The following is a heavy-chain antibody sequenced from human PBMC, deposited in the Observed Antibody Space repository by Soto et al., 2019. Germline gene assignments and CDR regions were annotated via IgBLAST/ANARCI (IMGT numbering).Heavy chain of an antibody. CDR2: IYYSGST. CDR3: ARRGLDYDILTGWAQDAFDI. V-gene: IGHV4-39*01. J-gene: IGHJ3*02. D-gene: IGHD3-9*01. CDR1: GGSISSSSYY. Sequence: PSEPLSLTCTVSGGSISSSSYYRGWIRQPPGKGLEWIGSIYYSGSTYYNPSLKSRVTISVDTSKNQFSLKLSSVTAADTAVYYCARRGLDYDILTGWAQDAFDIWGQGTMVT.